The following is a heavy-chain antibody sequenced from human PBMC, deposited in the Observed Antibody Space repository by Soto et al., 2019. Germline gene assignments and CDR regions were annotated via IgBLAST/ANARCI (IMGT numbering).Heavy chain of an antibody. CDR1: GFTFSSYG. Sequence: QVQLVESGGGVVQPGRSLRLSCAASGFTFSSYGMHWVRQAPGKGLEWVAVIWYDGSNKYYADSVKGRFTISRDNSKNTLYLQMNILRAEDTAVYYGARAVGSPYPHFDFWGQGTLVTVSS. V-gene: IGHV3-33*01. CDR2: IWYDGSNK. D-gene: IGHD1-26*01. J-gene: IGHJ4*02. CDR3: ARAVGSPYPHFDF.